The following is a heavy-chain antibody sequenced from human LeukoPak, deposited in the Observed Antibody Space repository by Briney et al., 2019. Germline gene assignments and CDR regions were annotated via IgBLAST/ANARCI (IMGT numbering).Heavy chain of an antibody. CDR3: ARGDFNHGMDV. CDR1: GFTSRSFE. Sequence: PGGSLRPSCVASGFTSRSFEVNWGPRAPGTGLKWVPYISSSGGTIHYADSVKGRFTISRDNAKNSVSLQMDSLGAADTAVYYCARGDFNHGMDVWGQGTTVIVSS. V-gene: IGHV3-48*03. CDR2: ISSSGGTI. J-gene: IGHJ6*02.